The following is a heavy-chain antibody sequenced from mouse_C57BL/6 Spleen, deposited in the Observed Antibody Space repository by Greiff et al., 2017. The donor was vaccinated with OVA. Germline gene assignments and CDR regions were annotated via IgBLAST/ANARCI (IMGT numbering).Heavy chain of an antibody. Sequence: VKLQQSGAELVKPGASVKISCKASGYAFSSYCMNWVKQRPGKGLEWIGQIYPGAGGTTYNAKFKGKATLTAGKSSSTAYMQLSSLTAEDSAVYGCASTVPGYWGQGTMLTVS. V-gene: IGHV1-80*01. CDR2: IYPGAGGT. CDR3: ASTVPGY. D-gene: IGHD1-1*01. CDR1: GYAFSSYC. J-gene: IGHJ2*01.